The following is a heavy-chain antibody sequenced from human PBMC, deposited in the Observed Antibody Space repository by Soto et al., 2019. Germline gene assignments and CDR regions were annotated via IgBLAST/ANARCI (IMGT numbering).Heavy chain of an antibody. Sequence: QITLKESGPTLVKPTQTLTLTCTFSGFSLSTSGVGVGWIRQPPGKALEWLALIYWDDDKRYSPSLKSRLTITKDTTKNQVVLTMTNVDPVDTATYYCAHRLRGDDSSALGFDYWGQGTLVTVSS. V-gene: IGHV2-5*02. CDR3: AHRLRGDDSSALGFDY. CDR1: GFSLSTSGVG. CDR2: IYWDDDK. J-gene: IGHJ4*02. D-gene: IGHD3-22*01.